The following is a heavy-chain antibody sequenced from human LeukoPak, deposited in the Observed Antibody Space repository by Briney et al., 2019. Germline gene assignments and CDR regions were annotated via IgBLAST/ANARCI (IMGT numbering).Heavy chain of an antibody. V-gene: IGHV3-15*01. J-gene: IGHJ4*02. D-gene: IGHD2-15*01. CDR2: IKSKIDGGTI. CDR1: GFAFSNYG. CDR3: TTRRQDGW. Sequence: GRSLRLSCAASGFAFSNYGMHWVRQAPGKGLEWVGRIKSKIDGGTIDYAAPVKGRFTISRDDSRNTLYLQMNSLKTEDTAVYYCTTRRQDGWWGQGTLVTVSS.